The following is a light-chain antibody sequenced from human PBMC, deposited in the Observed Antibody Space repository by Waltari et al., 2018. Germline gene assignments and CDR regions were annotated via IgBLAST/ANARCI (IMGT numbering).Light chain of an antibody. CDR3: QSYDSSLSDSRV. Sequence: QQLPGAAPKRIIYGNNSRPSWGPDRFSGYKSGTSASLDITGLQTEDEADYYCQSYDSSLSDSRVFGGGTKVTVL. V-gene: IGLV1-40*01. J-gene: IGLJ3*02. CDR2: GNN.